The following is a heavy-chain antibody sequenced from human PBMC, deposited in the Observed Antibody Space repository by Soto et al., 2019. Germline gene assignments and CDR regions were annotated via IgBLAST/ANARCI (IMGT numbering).Heavy chain of an antibody. CDR1: GFTFSSYS. J-gene: IGHJ2*01. V-gene: IGHV3-21*01. CDR3: ERDLNDYGDYWYFDL. Sequence: GGSLRLSCAASGFTFSSYSMNWVRQAPGKGLEWVSSISSSSSNIYYPDSGKGRFTISRDNAKNSLYLQMNSLRAEDSAVYYCERDLNDYGDYWYFDLWGRGTLVTVSS. CDR2: ISSSSSNI. D-gene: IGHD4-17*01.